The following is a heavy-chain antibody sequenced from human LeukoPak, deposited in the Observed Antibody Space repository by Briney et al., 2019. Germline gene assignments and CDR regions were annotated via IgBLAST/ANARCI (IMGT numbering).Heavy chain of an antibody. CDR3: ATDPGHSGMDY. Sequence: ASVKVSCKTSGFYFIGYYMHWVRQAPGQGLDWMGWINLQSGGTKYAQKFQDRVTMTSDTSISTAYMDLSRLRSDDTAVYYCATDPGHSGMDYWGQGSLVTVSS. J-gene: IGHJ4*02. CDR1: GFYFIGYY. D-gene: IGHD3-10*01. CDR2: INLQSGGT. V-gene: IGHV1-2*02.